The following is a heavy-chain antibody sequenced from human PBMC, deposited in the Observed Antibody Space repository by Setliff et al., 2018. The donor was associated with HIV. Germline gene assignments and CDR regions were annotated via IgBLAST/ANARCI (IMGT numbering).Heavy chain of an antibody. D-gene: IGHD3-10*01. J-gene: IGHJ6*03. Sequence: NPSETLSLTCAVSGYSISSGYYWGWIRQPPGKGLEWIGSIYHSGSTYYNPSLKSRVTISVDTSKNQFSLKLSSVTAADTAVYYCAVLTHYYGSGSSGPTDYYYYMDVWGKGTTVTVSS. V-gene: IGHV4-38-2*01. CDR1: GYSISSGYY. CDR3: AVLTHYYGSGSSGPTDYYYYMDV. CDR2: IYHSGST.